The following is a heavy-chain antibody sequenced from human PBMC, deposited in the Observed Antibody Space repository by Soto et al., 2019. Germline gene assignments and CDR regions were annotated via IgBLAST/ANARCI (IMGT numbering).Heavy chain of an antibody. V-gene: IGHV4-59*01. CDR2: IHYRGNT. J-gene: IGHJ5*02. D-gene: IGHD2-8*01. CDR1: GAAISSYR. CDR3: ARVLHLVMGSAWFDP. Sequence: LETLSLTCTVSGAAISSYRWSWIRQTPEKGLEWIGYIHYRGNTNSNPSLKSRVTLSVDTSKNQFSLKLTSVTAADTAVYYCARVLHLVMGSAWFDPWGQGTLVTVSS.